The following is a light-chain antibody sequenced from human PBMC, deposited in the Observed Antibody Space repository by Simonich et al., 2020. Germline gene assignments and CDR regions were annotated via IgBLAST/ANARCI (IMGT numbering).Light chain of an antibody. CDR2: DVS. CDR1: SSDVGSYNH. J-gene: IGLJ2*01. V-gene: IGLV2-14*03. Sequence: QSALTQPASVSGSPGQSITISCTGTSSDVGSYNHVSWYQQHPGKAPKLMIYDVSNRPSGVSNRFSCSKSGNTASLTISGLQAEDEADYYCSSYTSSSTLVFGGGTKLTVL. CDR3: SSYTSSSTLV.